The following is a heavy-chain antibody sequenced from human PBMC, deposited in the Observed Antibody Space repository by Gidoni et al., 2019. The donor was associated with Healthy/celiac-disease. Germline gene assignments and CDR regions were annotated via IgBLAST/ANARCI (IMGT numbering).Heavy chain of an antibody. Sequence: EVQLVESGGGLVQPGGSLRLSCAASGFTFSSYWMSWVRQAPGKGLEWVANIKQDGSEKYYVDSVKGRVTISRDNAKNSLYLQMNSLRAEDTAVYYCARDSYDFWSGYLDYWGQGTLVTVSS. V-gene: IGHV3-7*01. D-gene: IGHD3-3*01. CDR1: GFTFSSYW. CDR3: ARDSYDFWSGYLDY. CDR2: IKQDGSEK. J-gene: IGHJ4*02.